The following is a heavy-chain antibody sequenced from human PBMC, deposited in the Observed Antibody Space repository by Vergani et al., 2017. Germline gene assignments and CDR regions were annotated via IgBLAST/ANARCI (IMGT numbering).Heavy chain of an antibody. CDR1: GFTFSSYA. CDR3: ARDRCGGNNNYFDY. J-gene: IGHJ4*02. D-gene: IGHD1/OR15-1a*01. V-gene: IGHV3-30-3*01. Sequence: QVQLVESGGGVVQPGRSLRLSCAASGFTFSSYAMHWVRQAPGKGLEWVAVISYDGSNTYYADSVKGRFTISRDNSKNTLYLQMNSLRAEDTAVYYCARDRCGGNNNYFDYWGQGTLVTVSS. CDR2: ISYDGSNT.